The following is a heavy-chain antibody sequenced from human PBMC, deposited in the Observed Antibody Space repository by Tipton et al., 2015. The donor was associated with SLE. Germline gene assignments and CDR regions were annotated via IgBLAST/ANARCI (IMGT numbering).Heavy chain of an antibody. D-gene: IGHD2-2*02. CDR1: GFTFSSSE. CDR2: ISSRSTTI. Sequence: SLRLSCAASGFTFSSSEMNWGRQAPGKGLEWVSYISSRSTTIYYADSVKGRFTISRDNANKSLYLQMNSLRPEDTAVYYCVRGYLMTLDFWGQGTLVSVSS. CDR3: VRGYLMTLDF. V-gene: IGHV3-48*03. J-gene: IGHJ4*02.